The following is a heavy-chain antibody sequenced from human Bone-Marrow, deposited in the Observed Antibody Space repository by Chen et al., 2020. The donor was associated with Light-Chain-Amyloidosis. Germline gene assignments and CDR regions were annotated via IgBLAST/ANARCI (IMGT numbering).Heavy chain of an antibody. J-gene: IGHJ4*02. Sequence: EVQLVESGGGVVQPGRSLRLSCSASGFTFDDYAMHWVRQAPGKGLEWVSGISWNSGSIGYADSVKGRFTISRDNAKNSLYLQMNSLRAEDTALYYCAKAIVPAAIGYFDYWGQGTLVTVSS. CDR1: GFTFDDYA. V-gene: IGHV3-9*01. D-gene: IGHD2-2*02. CDR2: ISWNSGSI. CDR3: AKAIVPAAIGYFDY.